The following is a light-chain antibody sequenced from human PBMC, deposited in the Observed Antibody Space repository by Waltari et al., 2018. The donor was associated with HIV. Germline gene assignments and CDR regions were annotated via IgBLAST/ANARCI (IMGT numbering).Light chain of an antibody. CDR1: SSAVGGYNY. V-gene: IGLV2-11*01. CDR3: CSYAGSYTFV. Sequence: QSALTQPRSVHGSPGQSVTLSCSETSSAVGGYNYVSWYQQHQGKAPKLMIYDVTKRPSGVPDRFSGSKSGNTASLTISGLQAEDEADYYCCSYAGSYTFVFGGGTKVTVL. J-gene: IGLJ2*01. CDR2: DVT.